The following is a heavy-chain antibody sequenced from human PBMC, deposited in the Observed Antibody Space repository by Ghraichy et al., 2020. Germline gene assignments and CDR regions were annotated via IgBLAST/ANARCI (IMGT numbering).Heavy chain of an antibody. J-gene: IGHJ5*02. Sequence: GGSLRLSCAASGFTFSGSAMHWVRQASGKGLEWVGRIRNRADSYATAYAASVKGRFTISRDDSKNTAYLQMNSLKTEDTAVYYCTRLDTGGDMGFDPWGQGTLVTVSS. CDR2: IRNRADSYAT. V-gene: IGHV3-73*01. CDR3: TRLDTGGDMGFDP. D-gene: IGHD2-21*01. CDR1: GFTFSGSA.